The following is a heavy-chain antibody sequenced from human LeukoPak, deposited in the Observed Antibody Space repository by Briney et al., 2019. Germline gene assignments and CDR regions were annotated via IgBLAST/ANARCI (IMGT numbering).Heavy chain of an antibody. CDR3: ARVSSSWYQDWYFDL. V-gene: IGHV4-4*07. D-gene: IGHD6-13*01. CDR1: GGSISSYY. J-gene: IGHJ2*01. Sequence: SETLSLTCTVSGGSISSYYWSWIRQPAGKGLEWIGRIDTSGNTDYKPSLKSRVTMSVDTSKNQFSLKLSSVTAADTAVYYCARVSSSWYQDWYFDLWGRGTLVTVSS. CDR2: IDTSGNT.